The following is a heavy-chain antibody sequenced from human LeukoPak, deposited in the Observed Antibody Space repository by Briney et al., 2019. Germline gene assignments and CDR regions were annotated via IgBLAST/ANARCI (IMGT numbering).Heavy chain of an antibody. J-gene: IGHJ4*02. CDR3: TTGGLERFFFDY. Sequence: GGSLRLSCAASGFTFSSYAMSWVRQAPGKGLEWVGRIKTKTVGGTTDYAAPVKGRFTISRDDSKNTLYLQMNSLKTEDTAVYYCTTGGLERFFFDYWGQGTLVTVSS. V-gene: IGHV3-15*01. CDR2: IKTKTVGGTT. D-gene: IGHD3-3*01. CDR1: GFTFSSYA.